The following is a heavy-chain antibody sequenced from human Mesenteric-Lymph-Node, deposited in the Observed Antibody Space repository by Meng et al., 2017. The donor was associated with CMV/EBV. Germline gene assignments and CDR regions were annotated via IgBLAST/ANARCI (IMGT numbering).Heavy chain of an antibody. CDR3: ARTIEGYYGSGPLGY. D-gene: IGHD3-10*01. CDR2: INAGTADT. V-gene: IGHV1-3*01. CDR1: GYIFTRYA. J-gene: IGHJ4*02. Sequence: SGYIFTRYAMHWVRQAPGQRLEWMGWINAGTADTKYSQKLQGRVTITRDTAASTAYMELRSLRSEETAVYYCARTIEGYYGSGPLGYWGQGTLAPSPQ.